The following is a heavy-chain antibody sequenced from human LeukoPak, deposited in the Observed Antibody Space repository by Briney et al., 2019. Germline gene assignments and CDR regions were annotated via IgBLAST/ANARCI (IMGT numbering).Heavy chain of an antibody. CDR1: GFTFSSYA. CDR2: ISYDGSNK. J-gene: IGHJ4*02. D-gene: IGHD5-24*01. CDR3: AREFGHNRWYFDY. Sequence: GGSLRLSCAASGFTFSSYAMHWVRQAPGKGLEWVAVISYDGSNKYYADSVKGRFTISRDNSKNTLYLQMNSLRAEDTAVYYCAREFGHNRWYFDYWGQGALVTVSS. V-gene: IGHV3-30-3*01.